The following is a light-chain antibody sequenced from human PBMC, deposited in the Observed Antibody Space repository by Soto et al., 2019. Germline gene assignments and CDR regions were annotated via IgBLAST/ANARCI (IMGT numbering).Light chain of an antibody. Sequence: DIQMTQSPSSVSASVGDRVTITCRASQGISSWLAWYQRKPGKAPKLLIYAASSLQGGVPSRFSGSGSGTDFTLTISSLQPEDVATYYCQQANTFPLTFGGGTKVEIK. V-gene: IGKV1D-12*01. CDR1: QGISSW. CDR3: QQANTFPLT. CDR2: AAS. J-gene: IGKJ4*01.